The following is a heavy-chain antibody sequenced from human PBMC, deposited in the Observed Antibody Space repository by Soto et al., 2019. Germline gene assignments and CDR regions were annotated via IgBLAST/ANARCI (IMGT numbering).Heavy chain of an antibody. Sequence: QVQLQESGPGLVKPSQTLSLTCTVSGGSISSGDYYWSWIRQPPGKGLEWIGYIYYSGSTYYNPSLKSRVTISVDTSKNQFSLKLSSVTAADTAVYYCARDPGYVSSGSIRRGYWYFDLWGRGTLVTVSS. V-gene: IGHV4-30-4*01. CDR1: GGSISSGDYY. J-gene: IGHJ2*01. CDR2: IYYSGST. CDR3: ARDPGYVSSGSIRRGYWYFDL. D-gene: IGHD3-22*01.